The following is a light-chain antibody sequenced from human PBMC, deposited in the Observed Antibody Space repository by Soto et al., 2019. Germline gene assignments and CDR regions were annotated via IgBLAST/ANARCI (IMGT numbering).Light chain of an antibody. V-gene: IGLV2-14*03. Sequence: SALTQPASVSGSPGQSITLSCTGISSDIGGYVSWYQQYPGKAPKLMIYDVSHRPSGVSNRFSGSKSGNTASLTISGLQAEDEADYYCSSYTSYTAVFGGGTQLTVL. CDR1: SSDIGGY. J-gene: IGLJ7*01. CDR2: DVS. CDR3: SSYTSYTAV.